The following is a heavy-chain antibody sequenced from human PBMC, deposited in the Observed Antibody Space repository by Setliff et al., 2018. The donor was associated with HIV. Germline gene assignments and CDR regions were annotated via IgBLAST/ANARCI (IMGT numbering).Heavy chain of an antibody. CDR2: VYYSGGT. CDR1: GVSTSSSSYY. Sequence: PSETLSLTCTVSGVSTSSSSYYWGWIRQPPGKGLEWIGYVYYSGGTYYNPSLKSRLTISVDTSKNHVALRLSSVTAADTAVYYCVRQGAVTGHSLDSWGPGALVTVSS. D-gene: IGHD1-26*01. J-gene: IGHJ4*02. V-gene: IGHV4-39*01. CDR3: VRQGAVTGHSLDS.